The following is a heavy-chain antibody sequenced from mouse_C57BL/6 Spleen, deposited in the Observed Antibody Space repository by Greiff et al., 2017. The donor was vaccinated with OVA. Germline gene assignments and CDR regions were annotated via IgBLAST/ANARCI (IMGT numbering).Heavy chain of an antibody. CDR1: GYTFTSYW. D-gene: IGHD1-1*01. V-gene: IGHV1-72*01. J-gene: IGHJ4*01. CDR3: AREDYYGSIPDARDY. CDR2: FDPNSGGT. Sequence: VQLQQPGAELVKPGASVKLSCKASGYTFTSYWMHWVKQRPGRGLEWIGRFDPNSGGTKHNVQFMSKGRLPVDKLSRTAYMQLSSLTSEDSAVYYSAREDYYGSIPDARDYWGQGTTVTVSS.